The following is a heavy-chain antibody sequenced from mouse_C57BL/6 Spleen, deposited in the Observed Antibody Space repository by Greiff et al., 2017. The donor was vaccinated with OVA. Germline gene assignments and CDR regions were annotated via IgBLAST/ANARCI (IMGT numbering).Heavy chain of an antibody. CDR3: ARGYYGSSYNY. Sequence: QVQLQQSGPELVKPGASVKLSCKASGYTFTSYWMQWVKQRPGQGLEWIGEIDPSDSYTNYNQKFKGKATLTVDTSSSTAYMQLSSLTSEDSEVYYCARGYYGSSYNYWGQGTTLTVSS. V-gene: IGHV1-50*01. D-gene: IGHD1-1*01. CDR1: GYTFTSYW. J-gene: IGHJ2*01. CDR2: IDPSDSYT.